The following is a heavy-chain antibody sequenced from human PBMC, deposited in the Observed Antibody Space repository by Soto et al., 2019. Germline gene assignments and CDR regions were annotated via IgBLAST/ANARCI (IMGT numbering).Heavy chain of an antibody. J-gene: IGHJ4*02. Sequence: QVQLQESGPGLVKPSETLSLTRTVSGASLSNFYWSWIRQPAGKGLEWIGRVFPSGNTNYNPSLKSRVTMSIDSSKNQFSLTLNSVTAADTAVYYCARGSLAMDYWGQGTLVIVSS. CDR1: GASLSNFY. CDR2: VFPSGNT. D-gene: IGHD3-16*02. V-gene: IGHV4-4*07. CDR3: ARGSLAMDY.